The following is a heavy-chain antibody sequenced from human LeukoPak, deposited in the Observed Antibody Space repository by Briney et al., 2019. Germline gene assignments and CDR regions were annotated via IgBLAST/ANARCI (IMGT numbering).Heavy chain of an antibody. CDR2: VSGSGGST. V-gene: IGHV3-23*01. D-gene: IGHD3-22*01. J-gene: IGHJ4*02. CDR3: ATRKGYSSGYYYYFDY. CDR1: GFTFSSFA. Sequence: GGSLRLSCAASGFTFSSFAMSWVRQAPGKGLEWVSAVSGSGGSTYYADSVKGRFTISRDNSKNTLYLQMNGLRAEDTAVYYCATRKGYSSGYYYYFDYWGQGTLVTVSS.